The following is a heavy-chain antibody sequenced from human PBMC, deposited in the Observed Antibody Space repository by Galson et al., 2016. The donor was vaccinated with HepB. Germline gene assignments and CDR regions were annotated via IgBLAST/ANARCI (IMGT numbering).Heavy chain of an antibody. Sequence: SLRLSCAVSGFTFTNAWMSWVRQAPGKGLEWVGRIKSKTDGGTTDYAAPVKGRFTISRDDSKNTLYLQMNSLKTEDTAVYYCTTEQSGVRWLQFVYFDYCGQGALVTVSS. J-gene: IGHJ4*02. CDR1: GFTFTNAW. CDR2: IKSKTDGGTT. CDR3: TTEQSGVRWLQFVYFDY. V-gene: IGHV3-15*01. D-gene: IGHD5-24*01.